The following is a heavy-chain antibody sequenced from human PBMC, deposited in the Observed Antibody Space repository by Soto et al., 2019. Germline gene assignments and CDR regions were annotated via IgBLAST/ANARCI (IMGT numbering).Heavy chain of an antibody. CDR2: IWYDGSNK. J-gene: IGHJ4*02. Sequence: PGESRKISCAASGFTFSSYGMHWVRQAPGKGLEWVAVIWYDGSNKYYADSVKGRFTISRDNSKNTLYLQMNSLRAEDTAVYYCARGHYGSGSYYPFDYWGQGTLVTVSS. CDR3: ARGHYGSGSYYPFDY. V-gene: IGHV3-33*01. CDR1: GFTFSSYG. D-gene: IGHD3-10*01.